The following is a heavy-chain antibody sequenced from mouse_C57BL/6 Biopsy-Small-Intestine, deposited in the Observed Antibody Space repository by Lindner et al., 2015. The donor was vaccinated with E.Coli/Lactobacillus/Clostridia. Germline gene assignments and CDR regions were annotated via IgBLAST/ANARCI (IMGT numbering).Heavy chain of an antibody. D-gene: IGHD1-1*01. CDR3: ARGLYGRDAY. J-gene: IGHJ3*01. Sequence: VQLQESGAELVKPGASVKLSCKASGYTFTSYWMQWVKQRPGQGLEWIGEIDPSDSYTNYNQKFKGKATLTVDTSSSTAYMQPSSLTSEDSAVYYCARGLYGRDAYWGQGTLVTVSA. CDR2: IDPSDSYT. V-gene: IGHV1-50*01. CDR1: GYTFTSYW.